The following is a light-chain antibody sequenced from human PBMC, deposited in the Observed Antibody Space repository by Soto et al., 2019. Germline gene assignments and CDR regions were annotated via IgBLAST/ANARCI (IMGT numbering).Light chain of an antibody. Sequence: DIVMTQSPDSLAVSLGERATINCKSSQSVLYSSNNKNYLAWYQQKPGQPPKLLISWASTRESGVPDRFSGSGSGTDFILTISSLQAEDVAVYYCQQYYSTPHFGPVTKVDIK. V-gene: IGKV4-1*01. CDR1: QSVLYSSNNKNY. J-gene: IGKJ3*01. CDR3: QQYYSTPH. CDR2: WAS.